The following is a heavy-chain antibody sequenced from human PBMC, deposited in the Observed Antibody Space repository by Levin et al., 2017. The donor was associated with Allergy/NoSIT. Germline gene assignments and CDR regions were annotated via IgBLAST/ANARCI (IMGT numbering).Heavy chain of an antibody. V-gene: IGHV3-7*01. Sequence: GESLKISCAASGFTFSSYWMIWVRQAPGKGLEWVANIKKDGGEKDYVDSVRGRFTISRDNAKNSLYLQMNSLRAEDTAVYYCARLRWYSFDYWGQGTLVTVSS. CDR2: IKKDGGEK. CDR1: GFTFSSYW. D-gene: IGHD4-23*01. CDR3: ARLRWYSFDY. J-gene: IGHJ4*02.